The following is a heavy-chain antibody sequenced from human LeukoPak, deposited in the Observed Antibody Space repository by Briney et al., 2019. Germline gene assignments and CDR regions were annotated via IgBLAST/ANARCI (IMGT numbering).Heavy chain of an antibody. J-gene: IGHJ3*02. V-gene: IGHV3-66*01. CDR2: IYSGGST. Sequence: GGSLRLSCAASEFSVGSNYMTWVRQAPGKGLEWVSLIYSGGSTYYPDSLKGRFTISRDNAKNSLYLQMNSLRAEDTAVYYCARGSRLGVVERDAFDIWGQGTMVTVSS. D-gene: IGHD3-3*01. CDR3: ARGSRLGVVERDAFDI. CDR1: EFSVGSNY.